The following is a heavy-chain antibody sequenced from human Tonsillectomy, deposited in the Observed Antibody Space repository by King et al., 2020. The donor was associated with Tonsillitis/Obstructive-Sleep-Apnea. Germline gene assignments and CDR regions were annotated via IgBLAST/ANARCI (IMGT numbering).Heavy chain of an antibody. D-gene: IGHD1-1*01. V-gene: IGHV4-34*01. CDR1: GVSFSGYY. J-gene: IGHJ6*03. CDR2: INHSGST. CDR3: ARTRYNWNDRDYYYYMDV. Sequence: HVQLQQWGAGLLKPSETLSLPCAVYGVSFSGYYWSWIRQPPGKGLEWIGEINHSGSTNYNPSLKSRVTISVDTSKNQFSLKLSSVTAADTAVYYCARTRYNWNDRDYYYYMDVWGKGTTVTVSS.